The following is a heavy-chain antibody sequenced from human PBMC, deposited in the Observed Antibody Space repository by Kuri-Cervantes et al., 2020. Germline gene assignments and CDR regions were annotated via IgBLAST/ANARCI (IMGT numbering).Heavy chain of an antibody. J-gene: IGHJ4*02. V-gene: IGHV3-9*01. CDR2: ISWNSGSI. D-gene: IGHD6-13*01. CDR1: GFTFSSYS. CDR3: AKDMGVGAAAGPFDY. Sequence: SLKISCAASGFTFSSYSMNWVRQAPGKGLEWVSGISWNSGSIGYADSVKGRFTISRDNAKNSLYLQMNSLRAEDTALYYCAKDMGVGAAAGPFDYWGQGTLVTVSS.